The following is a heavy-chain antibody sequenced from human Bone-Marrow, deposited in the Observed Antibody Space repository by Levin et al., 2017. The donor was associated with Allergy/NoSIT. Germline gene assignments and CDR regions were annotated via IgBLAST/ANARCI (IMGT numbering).Heavy chain of an antibody. Sequence: SQTLSLTCTVSGGAIRSGGYYWSWIRQHPGKGLEWIGYIHSSESTYYNPSLDSRVTMSIDTSKNEFSLKLRSVTAADTAVYYCARDRGDSSGWRDAFDIWGHGTMVTVSS. D-gene: IGHD6-19*01. CDR1: GGAIRSGGYY. J-gene: IGHJ3*02. CDR2: IHSSEST. CDR3: ARDRGDSSGWRDAFDI. V-gene: IGHV4-31*03.